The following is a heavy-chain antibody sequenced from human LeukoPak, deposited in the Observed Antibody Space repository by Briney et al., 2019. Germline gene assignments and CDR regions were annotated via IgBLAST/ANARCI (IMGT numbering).Heavy chain of an antibody. D-gene: IGHD1-1*01. V-gene: IGHV4-59*01. CDR1: GGSISSYY. CDR2: FYYSGNT. CDR3: ARGTGLTSSDY. Sequence: PSETLSLTCTVSGGSISSYYWSWIRQPPGKGLEWIGYFYYSGNTNYNPSLKSRVTISVDTSKIQFSLKLTSVTAADTAVYYCARGTGLTSSDYWGQGTLVTVSS. J-gene: IGHJ4*02.